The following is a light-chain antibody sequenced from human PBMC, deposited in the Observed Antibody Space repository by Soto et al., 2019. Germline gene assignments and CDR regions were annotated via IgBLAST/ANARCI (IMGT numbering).Light chain of an antibody. CDR1: QTVSSY. Sequence: ENVLTQSPGTLSFSPGERATLSCRASQTVSSYLTWYQHRPGQAPRLLIYGASKRATGIPDRFSGSGSGTDFTLTISRLEPEDFALYYCQQYGTSPITFGQGKRLEIK. CDR3: QQYGTSPIT. V-gene: IGKV3-20*01. CDR2: GAS. J-gene: IGKJ5*01.